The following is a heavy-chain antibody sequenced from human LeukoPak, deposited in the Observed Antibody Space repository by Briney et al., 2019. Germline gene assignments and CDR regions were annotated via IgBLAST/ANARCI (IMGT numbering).Heavy chain of an antibody. CDR3: ARARDGHINNWFDP. CDR1: GGSINSYY. D-gene: IGHD5-24*01. CDR2: IYYSGST. Sequence: PSETLSLTCTVSGGSINSYYWSWIRQPPGKGLEWIGYIYYSGSTNYNPSLKSRVTISVDTSKIQFSLKMSSVTAADTAVYYCARARDGHINNWFDPWGQGTLVTVSS. V-gene: IGHV4-59*01. J-gene: IGHJ5*02.